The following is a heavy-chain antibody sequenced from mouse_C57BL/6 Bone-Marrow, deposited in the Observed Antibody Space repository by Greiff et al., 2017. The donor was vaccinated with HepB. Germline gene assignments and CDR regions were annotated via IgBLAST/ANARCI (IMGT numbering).Heavy chain of an antibody. V-gene: IGHV1-64*01. Sequence: QVQLQQPGAELVKPGASVKLSCKASGYTFTSYWMHWVKQRPGQGLEWIGMIHPYSGSTNYNEKFKSKATLTANKSSSTAYMQLSSLTSEDSAVYYDARDHGYYGWYCDVWGPGTTVTVSS. J-gene: IGHJ1*01. CDR1: GYTFTSYW. CDR3: ARDHGYYGWYCDV. D-gene: IGHD2-3*01. CDR2: IHPYSGST.